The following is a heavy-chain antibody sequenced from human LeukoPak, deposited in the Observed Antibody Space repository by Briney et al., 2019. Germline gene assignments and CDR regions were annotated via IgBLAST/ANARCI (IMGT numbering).Heavy chain of an antibody. Sequence: GGSLRLSCAASGFTFSSYGMHWVRQAPGKGLEWVAFIRYDGSNKYYVDSVKGRFTISRDNSKNTLYLQMNSLRAEDTAVYYCAKSVPAIRGEIDYWGQGTLVTVSS. J-gene: IGHJ4*02. CDR1: GFTFSSYG. V-gene: IGHV3-30*02. D-gene: IGHD3-10*01. CDR2: IRYDGSNK. CDR3: AKSVPAIRGEIDY.